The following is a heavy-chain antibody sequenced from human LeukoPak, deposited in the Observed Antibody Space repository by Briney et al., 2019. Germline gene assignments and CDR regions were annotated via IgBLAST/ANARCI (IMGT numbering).Heavy chain of an antibody. CDR3: ARPRLDYDSSGYSEYYFDY. D-gene: IGHD3-22*01. CDR1: GYSFTSYW. Sequence: GESLQISCKGSGYSFTSYWIGCVRQLPGKGLEWMGIIYPGDSDTRYSPSFQGQVTISADKSISTAYLQWSSLKASDTAMYYCARPRLDYDSSGYSEYYFDYWGQGTLVTVSS. CDR2: IYPGDSDT. J-gene: IGHJ4*02. V-gene: IGHV5-51*01.